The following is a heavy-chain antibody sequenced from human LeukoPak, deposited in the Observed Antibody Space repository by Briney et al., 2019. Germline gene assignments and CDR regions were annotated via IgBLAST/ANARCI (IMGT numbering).Heavy chain of an antibody. V-gene: IGHV4-34*01. D-gene: IGHD5-12*01. Sequence: SETLSLTCAVYGGSFSGYYWSWIRQPPGKGLEWIGEINHSGSTNYNPSLKSRVTISVDTSKNQFSLKLSSVTAADTAVYYCAGGVDIVPTLWGQGTLVTVSS. J-gene: IGHJ4*02. CDR1: GGSFSGYY. CDR2: INHSGST. CDR3: AGGVDIVPTL.